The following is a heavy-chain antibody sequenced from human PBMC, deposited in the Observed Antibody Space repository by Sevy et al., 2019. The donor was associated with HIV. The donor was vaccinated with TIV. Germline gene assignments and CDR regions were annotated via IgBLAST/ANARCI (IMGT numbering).Heavy chain of an antibody. J-gene: IGHJ5*02. D-gene: IGHD6-6*01. Sequence: SETLSLTCTVSGGSISSSSYYWGWIRQPPGKGLEWIGSIYYSGSTYCIPSLMSRVTISVDTSKNQFSLKLSSVTAADTAVYYCARRRAARSKYNWFDPWGQGTLVTVSS. CDR3: ARRRAARSKYNWFDP. CDR2: IYYSGST. CDR1: GGSISSSSYY. V-gene: IGHV4-39*01.